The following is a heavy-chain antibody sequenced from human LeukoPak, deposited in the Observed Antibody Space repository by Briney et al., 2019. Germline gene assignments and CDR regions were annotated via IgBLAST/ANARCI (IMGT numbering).Heavy chain of an antibody. Sequence: KPSETLSLTCAVYGGSFSGYYWSWIRQPPGKGLEWIGEINHSGSTNYNPSLKSRVTISVDTSKNQFSLKLSSVTAADTAVYYCARHGWWVGPAGYWGQGTPVTVSS. CDR3: ARHGWWVGPAGY. D-gene: IGHD6-19*01. CDR2: INHSGST. CDR1: GGSFSGYY. V-gene: IGHV4-34*01. J-gene: IGHJ4*02.